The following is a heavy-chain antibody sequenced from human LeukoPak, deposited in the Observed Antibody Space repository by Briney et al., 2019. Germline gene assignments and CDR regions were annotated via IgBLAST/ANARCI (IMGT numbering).Heavy chain of an antibody. CDR3: ARDQHCSGGSCYSDWFDP. Sequence: GGSLRLSCAASGFTFNSYEMNWVRQAPGKGLEWVSYISTSGSTIYYADSVKGRFTISRDNAKNSLYLQMNSLRVEDTAIYYCARDQHCSGGSCYSDWFDPWGQGILVTVSS. CDR2: ISTSGSTI. D-gene: IGHD2-15*01. J-gene: IGHJ5*02. V-gene: IGHV3-48*03. CDR1: GFTFNSYE.